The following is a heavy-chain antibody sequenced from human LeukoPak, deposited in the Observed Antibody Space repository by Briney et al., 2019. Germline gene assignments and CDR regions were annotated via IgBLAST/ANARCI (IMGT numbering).Heavy chain of an antibody. Sequence: SETLSLTCTVSNYPISGSHYWGWIRQPPGKGLEWIGSIYHIRGSTFYNPSLHLRITMSVDTSKNQFSLKLNSVTAAHTAVYYCARNHTTLTGHIQYFDPGGQGTLVTVSS. CDR3: ARNHTTLTGHIQYFDP. CDR1: NYPISGSHY. CDR2: IYHIRGST. V-gene: IGHV4-38-2*02. D-gene: IGHD1-20*01. J-gene: IGHJ5*02.